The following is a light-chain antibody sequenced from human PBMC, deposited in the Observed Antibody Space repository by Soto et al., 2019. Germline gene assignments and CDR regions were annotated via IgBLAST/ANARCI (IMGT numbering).Light chain of an antibody. CDR3: SSHTIISPYV. CDR1: SSDVGGYSN. V-gene: IGLV2-14*01. J-gene: IGLJ1*01. CDR2: DVN. Sequence: QSALAQPASGSGSPGQSLPISCTGPSSDVGGYSNVSCYQQYPGKAPKRMIYDVNNRRSGVSNRFSGSKCGNTASLTISGLQAEDEADYYCSSHTIISPYVFGTGTKCTVL.